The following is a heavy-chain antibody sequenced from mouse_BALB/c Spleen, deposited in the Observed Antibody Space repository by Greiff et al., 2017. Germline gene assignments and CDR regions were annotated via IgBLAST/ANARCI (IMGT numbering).Heavy chain of an antibody. CDR2: INPSNGRT. CDR1: GYTFTSYW. CDR3: ASTARATSWFAY. D-gene: IGHD3-1*01. V-gene: IGHV1S81*02. J-gene: IGHJ3*01. Sequence: QVQLQQPGAELVKPGASVKLSCKASGYTFTSYWMHWVKQRPGQGLEWIGEINPSNGRTNYNERFKSKATLTVDKSSSTAYMQLSSQTSEDSAVYYCASTARATSWFAYWGQGTLVTVSA.